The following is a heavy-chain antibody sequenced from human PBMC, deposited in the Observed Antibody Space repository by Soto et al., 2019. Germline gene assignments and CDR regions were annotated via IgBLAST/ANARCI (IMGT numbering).Heavy chain of an antibody. CDR1: GYTFTTYN. D-gene: IGHD6-13*01. J-gene: IGHJ4*02. V-gene: IGHV1-18*01. Sequence: QVPLVQSGGEVQKTGASVKVSCQASGYTFTTYNINWVRQAPGQGLEWMGWISANNGKTSYAQKGRDRVTMTTDTATRTAYMELRSLRPDDTAVYYWAREALYSNRWYYSAYWGQGTPVTVS. CDR3: AREALYSNRWYYSAY. CDR2: ISANNGKT.